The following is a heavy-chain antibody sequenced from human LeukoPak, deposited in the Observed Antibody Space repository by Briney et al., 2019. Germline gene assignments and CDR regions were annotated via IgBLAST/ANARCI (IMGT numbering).Heavy chain of an antibody. CDR2: MNPNSGNT. Sequence: ASVTVSCKASGYTFTSYDINWVRQAPGQGLEWMGWMNPNSGNTGYAQKFQGRVTMTRNTSISTAYMELSSLRSVDTAVYYCARGERFLEWLLSSGMDVWGQGTTVTVSS. V-gene: IGHV1-8*01. D-gene: IGHD3-3*01. CDR1: GYTFTSYD. CDR3: ARGERFLEWLLSSGMDV. J-gene: IGHJ6*02.